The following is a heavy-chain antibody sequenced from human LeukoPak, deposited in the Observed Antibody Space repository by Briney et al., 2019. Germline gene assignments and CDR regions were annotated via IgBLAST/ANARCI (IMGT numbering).Heavy chain of an antibody. Sequence: SETLSLTCAVSGGSISSSNWWSWVRQPPGKGLEWIGEIYHSGSINYNPSLKSRVTISVDKSKNQFSLKLSSVTAADTAVYYCASRPYVWGSYRYFDYWGQGTLVTVSS. J-gene: IGHJ4*02. D-gene: IGHD3-16*02. CDR2: IYHSGSI. CDR1: GGSISSSNW. V-gene: IGHV4-4*02. CDR3: ASRPYVWGSYRYFDY.